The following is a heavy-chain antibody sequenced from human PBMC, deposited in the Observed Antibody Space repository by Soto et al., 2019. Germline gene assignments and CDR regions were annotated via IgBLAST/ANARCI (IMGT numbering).Heavy chain of an antibody. Sequence: GASVKVSCKASGYTFTGYYMHWVRQAPGQGLEWMGWINPNSGGTNYAQKFQGWVTMTRDTSISTAYMELSRLRSDDTAVYYCARADTYYYDSSGHDAFDIWGQGTMVTVSS. CDR3: ARADTYYYDSSGHDAFDI. D-gene: IGHD3-22*01. J-gene: IGHJ3*02. CDR2: INPNSGGT. CDR1: GYTFTGYY. V-gene: IGHV1-2*04.